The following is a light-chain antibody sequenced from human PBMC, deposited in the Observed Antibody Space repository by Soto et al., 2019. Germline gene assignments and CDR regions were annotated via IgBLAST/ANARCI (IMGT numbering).Light chain of an antibody. CDR2: ENN. Sequence: QSVLTQPHSVSEAPGQRVTISCTGSSSNIGAGYEAHWYQQVPGTAPKLLIYENNNRPSGGPDRFSGSKSGTSASLAITGLQAEDEAEDYCQSYDSSLSGYVFGTGTKVTVL. CDR3: QSYDSSLSGYV. V-gene: IGLV1-40*01. CDR1: SSNIGAGYE. J-gene: IGLJ1*01.